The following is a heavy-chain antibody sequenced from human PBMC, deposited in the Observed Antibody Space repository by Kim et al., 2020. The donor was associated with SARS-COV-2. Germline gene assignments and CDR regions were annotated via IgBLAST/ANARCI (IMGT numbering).Heavy chain of an antibody. CDR1: GFNFTNSW. Sequence: GESLKISCKGSGFNFTNSWIGWVRQVPGKGLEWMGIIYPGDSDSKYSPSFEGQVTFSADTSINTAYLQWSSLKASDSATYYCAKTMVRGIVGWFDLWGQGTLVTVSS. D-gene: IGHD3-10*01. V-gene: IGHV5-51*01. J-gene: IGHJ5*02. CDR2: IYPGDSDS. CDR3: AKTMVRGIVGWFDL.